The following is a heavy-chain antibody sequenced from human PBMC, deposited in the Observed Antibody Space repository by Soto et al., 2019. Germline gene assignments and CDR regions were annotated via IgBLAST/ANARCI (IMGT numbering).Heavy chain of an antibody. J-gene: IGHJ6*02. CDR2: ISSSSSTI. V-gene: IGHV3-48*01. Sequence: PGGSLRLSCAASGFTFSSYSMNWVRQAPGKGLECVSYISSSSSTIYYADSVKGRFTISRDNAKNSLYLQMNSLRAEDTAVYYCARDDVVPAVGYYYYYGMDVWGQGTTVTVSS. CDR3: ARDDVVPAVGYYYYYGMDV. D-gene: IGHD2-2*01. CDR1: GFTFSSYS.